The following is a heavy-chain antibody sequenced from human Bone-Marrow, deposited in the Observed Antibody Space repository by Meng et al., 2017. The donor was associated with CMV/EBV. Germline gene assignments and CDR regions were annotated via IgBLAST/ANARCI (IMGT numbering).Heavy chain of an antibody. CDR1: GGTFSSYT. D-gene: IGHD2-21*01. V-gene: IGHV1-69*02. CDR3: ATPPLVGPHGTTDY. CDR2: INPILGIA. Sequence: SVKVSCKASGGTFSSYTISWVRQAPGQGLEWMGRINPILGIANYAQKFQGRVTITADKSTSTAYMELSSLRSEDTAVYYCATPPLVGPHGTTDYWGQGTLVTVSS. J-gene: IGHJ4*02.